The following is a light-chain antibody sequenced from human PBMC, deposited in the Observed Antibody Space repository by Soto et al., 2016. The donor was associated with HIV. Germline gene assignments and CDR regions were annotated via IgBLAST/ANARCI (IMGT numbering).Light chain of an antibody. J-gene: IGKJ2*01. CDR1: QRLVHRNGNIY. CDR2: KVS. V-gene: IGKV2-30*02. Sequence: DVVVTQSPLSLPVTLGQPASISCRCTQRLVHRNGNIYLSWFQQRPGQSPRRLIYKVSKRDSGVPDRFSGSGSGTDFTLKISRVEAEDVGVYYCMQGLQTPPTFGQGTRLQIK. CDR3: MQGLQTPPT.